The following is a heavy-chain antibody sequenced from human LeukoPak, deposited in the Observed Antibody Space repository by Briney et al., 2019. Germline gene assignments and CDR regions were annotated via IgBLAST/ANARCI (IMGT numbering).Heavy chain of an antibody. V-gene: IGHV3-23*01. J-gene: IGHJ4*02. CDR2: ISASGGGT. CDR1: GCTLSSYC. CDR3: EKGPGWPRTHFDH. D-gene: IGHD6-19*01. Sequence: LGGALTLSHAPSGCTLSSYCLIWVRQAAAKGLEWVSSISASGGGTYYTDSVKGRFTISRDKSKNKFYLKMSNLGAEDTAVYYCEKGPGWPRTHFDHWGQGTLVTVSS.